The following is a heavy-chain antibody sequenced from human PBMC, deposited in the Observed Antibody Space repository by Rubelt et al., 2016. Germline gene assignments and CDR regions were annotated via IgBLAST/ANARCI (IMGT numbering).Heavy chain of an antibody. CDR3: ARFAIGGHSSGYLFGY. CDR1: GYTFTGYY. CDR2: INPNSGGT. D-gene: IGHD3-22*01. J-gene: IGHJ4*02. Sequence: QVQLVQSGAEVKKPGASVKVSCKASGYTFTGYYMHWVRQAPGQGLEWMGWINPNSGGTNYAQKFQGRGTMTRDTSSSPAYMGLSRLRSDDTAVYYCARFAIGGHSSGYLFGYWGQGTLVTVSS. V-gene: IGHV1-2*02.